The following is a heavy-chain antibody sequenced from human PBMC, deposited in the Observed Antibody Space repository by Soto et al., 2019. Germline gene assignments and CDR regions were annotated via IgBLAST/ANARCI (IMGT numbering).Heavy chain of an antibody. CDR3: ARTAPMDAGDKYYYDF. J-gene: IGHJ4*02. CDR2: IIPFFGTA. D-gene: IGHD3-16*01. CDR1: GGTFSTFG. V-gene: IGHV1-69*13. Sequence: SVKVSCKTSGGTFSTFGISWVRQAPGQGLEWMGGIIPFFGTAEYSQKFEDRITITADESTNTVYMDLRSLTSEDTAIYYCARTAPMDAGDKYYYDFWGQGALVTV.